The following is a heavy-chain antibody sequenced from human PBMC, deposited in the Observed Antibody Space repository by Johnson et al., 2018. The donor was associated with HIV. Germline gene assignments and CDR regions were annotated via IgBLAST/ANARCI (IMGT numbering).Heavy chain of an antibody. D-gene: IGHD3-16*01. Sequence: VQLVESGGGLVKPGGSLRVSCAASGFTFSNAWMSWVRQAPGKGLEWVSRIKSKTDGGTTDYAAPVKGRFSISRDDSKNTLYLQMNSLKTEDTAVYYCATGFGPAFEMWGQGTMVTVSS. J-gene: IGHJ3*02. V-gene: IGHV3-15*01. CDR1: GFTFSNAW. CDR3: ATGFGPAFEM. CDR2: IKSKTDGGTT.